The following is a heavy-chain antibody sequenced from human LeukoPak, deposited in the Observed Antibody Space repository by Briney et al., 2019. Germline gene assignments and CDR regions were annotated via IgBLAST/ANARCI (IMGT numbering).Heavy chain of an antibody. Sequence: SETLSLTCTVSGGSISSYYWSWIRQPPGKGLEWIGYIYYSGSTNYNPSLKSRVTISVDTSKNQFSLKLSSVTAADTAVYYCARTESTTIAFDIWGQGRMASVSS. V-gene: IGHV4-59*01. CDR3: ARTESTTIAFDI. CDR1: GGSISSYY. D-gene: IGHD4-11*01. CDR2: IYYSGST. J-gene: IGHJ3*02.